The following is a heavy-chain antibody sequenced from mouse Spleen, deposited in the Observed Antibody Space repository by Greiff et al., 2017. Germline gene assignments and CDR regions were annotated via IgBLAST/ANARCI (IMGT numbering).Heavy chain of an antibody. J-gene: IGHJ4*01. CDR1: GYAFTNYL. CDR2: INPGSGGT. Sequence: QVQLQQSGAELVRPGTSVKVSCKASGYAFTNYLIEWVKQRPGQGLEWIGVINPGSGGTNYNEKFKGKATLTADKSSSTAYMQLSSLTSDDSAVYFCARCYRYDAYAMDYWGQGTSVTVSS. V-gene: IGHV1-54*03. CDR3: ARCYRYDAYAMDY. D-gene: IGHD2-14*01.